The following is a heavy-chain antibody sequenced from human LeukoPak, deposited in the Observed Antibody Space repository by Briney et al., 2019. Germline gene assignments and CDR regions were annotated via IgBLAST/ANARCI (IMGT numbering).Heavy chain of an antibody. CDR2: IRYDGSNK. Sequence: GGSLRLSCAASGFTFSSYGMHWVRQAPGKGLEWVAFIRYDGSNKYYADSVKGRFTISRDNSKNTLYLQMNSLRAEDTAVYYCARVSREQYRGGLNAFDIWGQGTMVTVSS. CDR3: ARVSREQYRGGLNAFDI. CDR1: GFTFSSYG. J-gene: IGHJ3*02. D-gene: IGHD1/OR15-1a*01. V-gene: IGHV3-30*02.